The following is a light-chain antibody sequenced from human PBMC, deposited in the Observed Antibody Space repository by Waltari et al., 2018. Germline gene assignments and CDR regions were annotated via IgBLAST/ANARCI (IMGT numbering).Light chain of an antibody. CDR3: AAWDNSLGRWV. CDR1: SSNLGNNY. CDR2: RNE. Sequence: QSVLTQPPSASGTPGQRVTISCSGISSNLGNNYVFWYQQLPGKAPKLLIYRNEQRPSGVPDRFSASKSVTSASLAIGGLRSEDEAIYHCAAWDNSLGRWVFGEGTKLTVL. V-gene: IGLV1-47*01. J-gene: IGLJ3*02.